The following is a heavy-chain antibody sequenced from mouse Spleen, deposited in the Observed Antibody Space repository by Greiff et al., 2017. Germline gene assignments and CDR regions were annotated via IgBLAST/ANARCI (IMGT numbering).Heavy chain of an antibody. Sequence: ESGPGLVKPSQSLSLTCSVSGYSITSGYYWNWIRQLPGNQLEWMGDISYDGSNNYNPSLKNRISITRDTSKNQFFLKLNSVTTEDTATYYCASYDYDWFAYWGQGTLVTVSA. D-gene: IGHD2-4*01. CDR3: ASYDYDWFAY. V-gene: IGHV3-6*01. CDR1: GYSITSGYY. CDR2: ISYDGSN. J-gene: IGHJ3*01.